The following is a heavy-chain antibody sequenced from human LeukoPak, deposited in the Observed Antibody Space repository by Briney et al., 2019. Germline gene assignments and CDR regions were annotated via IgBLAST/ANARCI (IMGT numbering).Heavy chain of an antibody. CDR2: IYYSGST. CDR1: GGSISSGGYY. Sequence: SQTLSLTCTVSGGSISSGGYYWSWIRQHPGKGLEWIGYIYYSGSTYYNPSLKSRVTISVDTSKNQFSLKLSSVTAADTAVYYCARWIRYFDWSWFDPWGQGTLVTVSS. D-gene: IGHD3-9*01. CDR3: ARWIRYFDWSWFDP. V-gene: IGHV4-31*03. J-gene: IGHJ5*02.